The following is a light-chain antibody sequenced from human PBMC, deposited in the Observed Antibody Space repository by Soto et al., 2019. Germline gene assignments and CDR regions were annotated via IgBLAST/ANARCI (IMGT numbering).Light chain of an antibody. J-gene: IGKJ2*01. CDR1: QSVSSSY. CDR3: QQYGSSPYT. CDR2: GAS. V-gene: IGKV3-20*01. Sequence: EIVLTQSPGTLSLSPGERATLSCRASQSVSSSYLAWYKQKPGQAPRLLIYGASSRATGIPDRCSGSGSGTDFTLTISRLEPEDFAVYYCQQYGSSPYTFGQGTRLEIK.